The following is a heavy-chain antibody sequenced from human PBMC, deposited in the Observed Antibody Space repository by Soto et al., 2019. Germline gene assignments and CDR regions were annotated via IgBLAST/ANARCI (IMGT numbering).Heavy chain of an antibody. CDR1: GFTFSSYA. D-gene: IGHD3-3*01. CDR3: ARETYYDFWSGPYFGMDV. CDR2: ISDDGSNK. V-gene: IGHV3-30-3*01. Sequence: QVQLVESGGGVVQPGRSLRLSCAASGFTFSSYAMHWVRQAPGKGLEWVAVISDDGSNKYYADSVKGRVTISRDNSKNTLYLQMNSLRAEDTAVYYCARETYYDFWSGPYFGMDVWGQGTTVTVSS. J-gene: IGHJ6*02.